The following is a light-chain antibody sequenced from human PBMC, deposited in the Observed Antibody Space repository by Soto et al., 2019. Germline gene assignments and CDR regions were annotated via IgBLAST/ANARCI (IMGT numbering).Light chain of an antibody. V-gene: IGKV3-15*01. CDR2: GAS. Sequence: EIVLTQSPSTLSVSPGERATLSCRASQSVSSNLAWYQQKPGQAPRLLIYGASTRATGIPARFSGTGSGTDFTLTVSSLQSEDFAVFYCQQRSIRPWTFGQGTKVDIK. J-gene: IGKJ1*01. CDR1: QSVSSN. CDR3: QQRSIRPWT.